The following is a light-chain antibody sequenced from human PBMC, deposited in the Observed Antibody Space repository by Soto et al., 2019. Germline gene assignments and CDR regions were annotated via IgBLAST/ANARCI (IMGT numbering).Light chain of an antibody. V-gene: IGKV4-1*01. J-gene: IGKJ1*01. Sequence: DIVMTQSPDSLAVSLGERATINCKSSQSVLYSSNNKNYLAWYQQKPGQPPKLLIYWASIRESGVPDRFSGSGSGTDFTLTISSRQAEDVAVYYCQQYYSSPPWTFGQGTKVEIK. CDR1: QSVLYSSNNKNY. CDR3: QQYYSSPPWT. CDR2: WAS.